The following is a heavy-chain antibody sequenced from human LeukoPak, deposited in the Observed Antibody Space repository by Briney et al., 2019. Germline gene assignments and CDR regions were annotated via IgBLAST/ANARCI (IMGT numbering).Heavy chain of an antibody. J-gene: IGHJ4*02. CDR3: ARGGTMYYGSGNFDY. CDR1: GFTFSTYA. D-gene: IGHD3-10*01. V-gene: IGHV3-23*01. Sequence: GGSLRRSCAASGFTFSTYAMSWVRQAPGKGLEWVSAISGSGSSTYYADSVKGRFTISRDNSKNTLYLQMNSLRAEDTAVYSCARGGTMYYGSGNFDYWGQGTLVTVSS. CDR2: ISGSGSST.